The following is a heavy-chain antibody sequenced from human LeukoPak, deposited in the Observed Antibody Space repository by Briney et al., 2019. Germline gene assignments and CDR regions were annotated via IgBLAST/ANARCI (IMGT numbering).Heavy chain of an antibody. D-gene: IGHD5-18*01. V-gene: IGHV3-21*01. J-gene: IGHJ4*02. CDR1: GFTLSSYS. Sequence: GGSLRLSCVASGFTLSSYSMNWVRQAPGKGLEWVSSISSSSSYIYYADSVKGRFTISRDNARNSLYLQMNSLRVEDTAVYYCVRDSLVGYGHRYFDCWGQGTLVTVSS. CDR3: VRDSLVGYGHRYFDC. CDR2: ISSSSSYI.